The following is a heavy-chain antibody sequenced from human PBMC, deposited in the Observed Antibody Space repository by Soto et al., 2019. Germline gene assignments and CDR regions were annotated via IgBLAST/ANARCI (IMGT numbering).Heavy chain of an antibody. J-gene: IGHJ6*03. CDR3: AREAFAIYYYYMDV. CDR2: ISAYNGNT. V-gene: IGHV1-18*01. Sequence: ASVQVSCKASGYTFTCYGICWVRQAPGQRLEWMGWISAYNGNTNYAQKLQGRVTMTSDTCTSTAYLELRSLRSDDTAVYYCAREAFAIYYYYMDVWGKGTTVTVSS. CDR1: GYTFTCYG. D-gene: IGHD2-21*01.